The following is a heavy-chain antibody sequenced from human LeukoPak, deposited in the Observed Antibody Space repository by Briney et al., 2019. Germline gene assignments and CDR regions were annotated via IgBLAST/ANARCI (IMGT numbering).Heavy chain of an antibody. CDR2: IYYSGST. V-gene: IGHV4-30-4*01. J-gene: IGHJ4*02. D-gene: IGHD3-10*01. Sequence: PSETLSLTCTVSGGSISSGDYYWSWIRQPPGKGLEWIGYIYYSGSTYYDPSLKSRVTISVDTSKNQFSLKLSSVTAADTAVYYCATAMVRGVIISNPIDYWGQGTLVTVSS. CDR3: ATAMVRGVIISNPIDY. CDR1: GGSISSGDYY.